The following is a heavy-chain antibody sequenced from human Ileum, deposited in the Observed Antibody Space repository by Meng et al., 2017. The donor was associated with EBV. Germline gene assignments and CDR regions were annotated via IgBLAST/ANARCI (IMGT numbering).Heavy chain of an antibody. J-gene: IGHJ4*02. CDR2: IYWDDDK. CDR1: GFSLSTSGVG. Sequence: QITLKESGPTLVKPTQTLTLTCTFSGFSLSTSGVGVGWIRQPPGKALEWLALIYWDDDKRYSPSLKNRLTITKDTSKNQVVLTMTNMDPVDTATYYCAHSPPDSTGYFNLFDYWGQGTLGTVAS. V-gene: IGHV2-5*02. D-gene: IGHD3-22*01. CDR3: AHSPPDSTGYFNLFDY.